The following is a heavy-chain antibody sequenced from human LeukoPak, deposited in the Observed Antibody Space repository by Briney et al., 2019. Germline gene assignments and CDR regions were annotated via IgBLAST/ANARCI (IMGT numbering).Heavy chain of an antibody. CDR2: VWVDGNNK. Sequence: GGSLRLSCAPPGFTFTAYGLHWVRQAPGMRLEWVAVVWVDGNNKFYADSVKGRFTISRDNSRSTLYLRMKRLRDHDTAVYYTAKAARVGPSHFDYWGRGTLVTVSS. CDR3: AKAARVGPSHFDY. J-gene: IGHJ4*01. V-gene: IGHV3-33*03. CDR1: GFTFTAYG. D-gene: IGHD3-10*01.